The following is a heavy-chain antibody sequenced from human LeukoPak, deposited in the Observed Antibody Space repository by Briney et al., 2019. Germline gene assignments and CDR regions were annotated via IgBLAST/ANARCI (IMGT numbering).Heavy chain of an antibody. CDR2: IYSGGST. Sequence: GGSLRLSCAASGFTVSSNYMSWVRQAPGKGLEWVSVIYSGGSTYYADSVKGRFTISRDNSKNTLYLQMNSLRAEDTAVYYCARDLAAAGHLDYWGQGTLVTVSS. CDR3: ARDLAAAGHLDY. D-gene: IGHD6-13*01. J-gene: IGHJ4*02. V-gene: IGHV3-53*01. CDR1: GFTVSSNY.